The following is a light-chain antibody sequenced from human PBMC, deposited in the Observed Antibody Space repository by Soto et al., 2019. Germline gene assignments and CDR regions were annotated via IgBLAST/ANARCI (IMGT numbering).Light chain of an antibody. CDR3: QQSYSTPLT. CDR1: QSISSY. V-gene: IGKV1-39*01. Sequence: DIQMTQSPSSLSASVGDRVTITCRASQSISSYLNWYQQKPGKAPKLLIYAASSLQSGVTSRFSGSESGTDFTPTISSLQPEDFATYYCQQSYSTPLTFGQRTKVEIK. CDR2: AAS. J-gene: IGKJ1*01.